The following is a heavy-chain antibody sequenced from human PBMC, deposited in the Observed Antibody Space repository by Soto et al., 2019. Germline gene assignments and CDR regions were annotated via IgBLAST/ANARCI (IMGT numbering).Heavy chain of an antibody. CDR1: GYTFAAFF. J-gene: IGHJ4*02. CDR2: INPTSGAT. Sequence: QVQLVQSGAEVKKPGASVKVSCKTSGYTFAAFFIHWIRQAPGQGLEWMGWINPTSGATVSAQKFQDRVTMTRDTSMSTAYMELRGLKSDDTAVYYCTRDPDYGDYWGYFFDYWGQGTPVSVSS. D-gene: IGHD4-17*01. CDR3: TRDPDYGDYWGYFFDY. V-gene: IGHV1-2*02.